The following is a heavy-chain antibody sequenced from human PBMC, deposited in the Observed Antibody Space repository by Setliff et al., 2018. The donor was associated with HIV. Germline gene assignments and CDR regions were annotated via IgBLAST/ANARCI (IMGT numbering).Heavy chain of an antibody. Sequence: SETLSLTCNLSGDSIRSQFWTWIRQTPGKGLEWIASIETTGTVNYSPSPKGRVSISLDPSRSQFSLTLRSVTAADTAVYYCARVPSAGVRGRPDLYHWFDPWGQGTLVTVSS. CDR1: GDSIRSQF. J-gene: IGHJ5*02. CDR2: IETTGTV. CDR3: ARVPSAGVRGRPDLYHWFDP. D-gene: IGHD3-3*01. V-gene: IGHV4-4*08.